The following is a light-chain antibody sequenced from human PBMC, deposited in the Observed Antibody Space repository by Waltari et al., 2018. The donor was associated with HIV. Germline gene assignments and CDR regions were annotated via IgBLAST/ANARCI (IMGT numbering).Light chain of an antibody. V-gene: IGKV3-15*01. CDR2: GAY. CDR3: QQYNNWPPLT. J-gene: IGKJ4*01. CDR1: KSVGSN. Sequence: EIVMTQSTDTLSGFKGERVTLSCRAHKSVGSNLVWYQQKPGQAPRLIIYGAYNRATGVPARFSGSGSGTEFTLTISSLHSEDFAVYYCQQYNNWPPLTFGGGTKMRIK.